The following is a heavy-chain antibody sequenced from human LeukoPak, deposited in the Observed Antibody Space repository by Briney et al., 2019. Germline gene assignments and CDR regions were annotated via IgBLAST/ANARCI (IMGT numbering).Heavy chain of an antibody. CDR3: AREGYCSGGTCYSTMNWFDP. CDR1: GYRFTSYG. V-gene: IGHV1-18*01. D-gene: IGHD2-15*01. Sequence: ASVKVSCKASGYRFTSYGITWVRQAPGQGLEWMGWISAYNGNTNYAQKLQGRVTLTTDPSTSTAYMELRSLRSDDTAVYYCAREGYCSGGTCYSTMNWFDPWGQGTLVTVSS. CDR2: ISAYNGNT. J-gene: IGHJ5*02.